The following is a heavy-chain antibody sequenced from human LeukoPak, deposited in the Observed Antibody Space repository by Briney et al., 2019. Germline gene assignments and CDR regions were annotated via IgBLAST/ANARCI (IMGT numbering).Heavy chain of an antibody. Sequence: ASVKVFCKASGYTFTACYMHWVRQAPGQRLEWMGWINPHSGATKYAQKFQVRVTMTRDTSINTAYMELSRLRSDDTAVYYCARDGVGYYDRSGYYYFQHWGQGTLVTVSS. V-gene: IGHV1-2*02. CDR1: GYTFTACY. J-gene: IGHJ1*01. CDR3: ARDGVGYYDRSGYYYFQH. CDR2: INPHSGAT. D-gene: IGHD3-22*01.